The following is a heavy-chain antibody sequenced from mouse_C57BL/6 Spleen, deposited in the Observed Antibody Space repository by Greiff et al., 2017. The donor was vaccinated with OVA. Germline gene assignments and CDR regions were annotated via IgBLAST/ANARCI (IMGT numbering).Heavy chain of an antibody. D-gene: IGHD1-1*01. CDR1: GYTFTSYW. V-gene: IGHV1-69*01. J-gene: IGHJ2*01. CDR2: IDPSDSYT. Sequence: VQLQQPGAELVMPGASVKLSCKASGYTFTSYWMHWVKQRPGQGLEWIGEIDPSDSYTNYNQKFKGKSTLTVDKSSSTAYMQLSSLTSEDSAVYYCARSVITTVVASFDYWGKGTTLTVSS. CDR3: ARSVITTVVASFDY.